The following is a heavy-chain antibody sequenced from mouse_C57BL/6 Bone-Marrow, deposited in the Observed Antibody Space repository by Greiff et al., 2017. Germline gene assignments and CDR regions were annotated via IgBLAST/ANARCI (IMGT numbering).Heavy chain of an antibody. J-gene: IGHJ3*01. V-gene: IGHV5-12*01. CDR2: ISNGGGST. CDR1: GFTFSDYY. CDR3: ARLAQATAWFAY. Sequence: EVKLVESGGGLVQPGGSLKLSCAASGFTFSDYYMYWVRQTPEKRLEWVAYISNGGGSTYYPDTVKGRFTISRDNAKNTLYLQMSRLKSEDTAMYYWARLAQATAWFAYWGQGTLVTVSA. D-gene: IGHD3-2*02.